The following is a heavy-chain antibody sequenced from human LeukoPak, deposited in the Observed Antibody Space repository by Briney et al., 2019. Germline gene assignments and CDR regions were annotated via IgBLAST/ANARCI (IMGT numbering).Heavy chain of an antibody. V-gene: IGHV3-7*03. D-gene: IGHD2-21*02. CDR3: ARLRCDVGDCYSAGQNF. CDR1: GFTFRSDW. CDR2: INPDGSAT. J-gene: IGHJ4*02. Sequence: GSLRLSCAASGFTFRSDWMSWVRQSPEKGLEWAANINPDGSATYYVDSVKGRFIISRDNTKNSLYLQMNSLRAEDTAVYFCARLRCDVGDCYSAGQNFWGQGTLVTVSS.